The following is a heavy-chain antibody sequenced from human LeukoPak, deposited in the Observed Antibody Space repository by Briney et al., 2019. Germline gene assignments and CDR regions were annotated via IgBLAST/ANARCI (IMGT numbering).Heavy chain of an antibody. V-gene: IGHV1-18*01. J-gene: IGHJ4*02. CDR3: ARDQGIYNHRIIDS. CDR1: GYNFEILG. Sequence: GASVKVSCKASGYNFEILGISWVRQAPGQGLEWMGWISAYNGNTNFAQEFQGRVTMTTDTSTSTASMELRSLRSDDTAVYYCARDQGIYNHRIIDSWGQGTLVTVSS. CDR2: ISAYNGNT. D-gene: IGHD5-12*01.